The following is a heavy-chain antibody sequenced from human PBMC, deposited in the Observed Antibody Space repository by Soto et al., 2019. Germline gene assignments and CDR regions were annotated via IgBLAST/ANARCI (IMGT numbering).Heavy chain of an antibody. D-gene: IGHD2-15*01. Sequence: EVQLLESGGGLVQPGGSLRLSCAASGFTFSSYAMSWVRQXPGKGLEWVXAISGSGGSTYYADSVKGRFTISRDNSKNTLYLQMNSLRAEDTAVYYCAKDRVVVVVATYSWFDPWGQGTLVTVSS. CDR3: AKDRVVVVVATYSWFDP. CDR1: GFTFSSYA. J-gene: IGHJ5*02. CDR2: ISGSGGST. V-gene: IGHV3-23*01.